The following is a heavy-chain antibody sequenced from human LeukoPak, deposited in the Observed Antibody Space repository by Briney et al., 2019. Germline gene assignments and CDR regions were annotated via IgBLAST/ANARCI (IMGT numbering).Heavy chain of an antibody. CDR3: ARENAEGFDP. CDR2: ISGSGGAP. V-gene: IGHV3-23*01. Sequence: GGSLRLSCAASGFTFSSYVMNWVRQPPGKGLEWVSSISGSGGAPFYVDSVKGRFAISRDNSKNTLFLQLSGLRFEDTAVYYCARENAEGFDPWGQGTLVTVSS. CDR1: GFTFSSYV. J-gene: IGHJ5*02.